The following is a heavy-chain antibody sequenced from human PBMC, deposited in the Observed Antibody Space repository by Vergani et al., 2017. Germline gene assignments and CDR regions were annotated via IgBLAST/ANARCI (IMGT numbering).Heavy chain of an antibody. CDR2: ISYDGSNK. D-gene: IGHD3-3*01. V-gene: IGHV3-30*18. CDR1: GFTFSSYG. Sequence: QVQLVESGGGVVQPGRSLRLSCAASGFTFSSYGMHWVRQAPGKGLEWVAVISYDGSNKYYADSGKGRFTISRDNSKNTLYLQMNSLRAEDTAVYYCAKDPVLRCLEWLGWANDWFDPWGQGTLVTVSS. J-gene: IGHJ5*02. CDR3: AKDPVLRCLEWLGWANDWFDP.